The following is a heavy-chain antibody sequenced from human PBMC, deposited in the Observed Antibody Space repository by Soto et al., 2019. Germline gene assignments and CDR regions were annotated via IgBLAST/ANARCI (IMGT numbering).Heavy chain of an antibody. CDR2: ISGSSGSI. CDR1: GFTFSTYN. CDR3: ARDPVGAAESWFDP. V-gene: IGHV3-48*01. D-gene: IGHD1-26*01. Sequence: GSLRLSCAASGFTFSTYNMEWVRQAPGKGLEWVSFISGSSGSIYYADSVKGRFTISRDNAKNSLYLEMNSLRAEDTGVYYCARDPVGAAESWFDPWGQGTLVTVSS. J-gene: IGHJ5*02.